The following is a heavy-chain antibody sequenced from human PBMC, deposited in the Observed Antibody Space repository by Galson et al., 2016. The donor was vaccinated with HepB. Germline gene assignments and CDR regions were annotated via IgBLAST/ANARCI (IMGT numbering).Heavy chain of an antibody. J-gene: IGHJ4*02. V-gene: IGHV3-33*01. D-gene: IGHD4-11*01. Sequence: SLRLSCAASGFTFSRQGMHWVRQAPGKGLEWVALIWFDGSNQYYTDSVKGRLTISRDNSKNTLNLQMDSLRVEDTAVYYCARLTSDSRIGGYFDDWGQGALVTVSS. CDR3: ARLTSDSRIGGYFDD. CDR1: GFTFSRQG. CDR2: IWFDGSNQ.